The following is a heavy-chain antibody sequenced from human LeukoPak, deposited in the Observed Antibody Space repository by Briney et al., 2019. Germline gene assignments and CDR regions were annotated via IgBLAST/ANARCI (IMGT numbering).Heavy chain of an antibody. Sequence: SETLSLTCTVSGYSISSGYYWGWIRQPPGKGLEWIGSIYHSGSTYYNPSLKSRVTISVDTSKNQFSLKLSSVTAADTAVYYCARGYVHRGPSSGWTNWFDPWGQGTLVTVSS. V-gene: IGHV4-38-2*02. CDR2: IYHSGST. J-gene: IGHJ5*02. CDR3: ARGYVHRGPSSGWTNWFDP. D-gene: IGHD6-19*01. CDR1: GYSISSGYY.